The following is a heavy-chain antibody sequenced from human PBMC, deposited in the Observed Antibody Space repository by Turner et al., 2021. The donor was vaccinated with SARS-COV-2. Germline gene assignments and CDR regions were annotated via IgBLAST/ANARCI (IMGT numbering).Heavy chain of an antibody. CDR2: INSDGSST. D-gene: IGHD2-2*02. V-gene: IGHV3-74*01. J-gene: IGHJ4*02. CDR1: GFTFSSYW. CDR3: ARDCSSTNCYRSGFNY. Sequence: EVQLVESGGGLVQPGGSLRLSCGASGFTFSSYWMHWVRQAPGKGLVWVARINSDGSSTSYADSVKGRFTISRDNAKNTLYLQMNSLRAEDTAVYYCARDCSSTNCYRSGFNYWGQGTLVTVSS.